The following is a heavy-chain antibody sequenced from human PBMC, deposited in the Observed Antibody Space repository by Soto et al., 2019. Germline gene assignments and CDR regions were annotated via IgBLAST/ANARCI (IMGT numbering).Heavy chain of an antibody. CDR3: AAWGNNVWY. D-gene: IGHD3-16*01. CDR1: GFSLSAFW. V-gene: IGHV3-7*02. CDR2: INPEGSEK. J-gene: IGHJ4*02. Sequence: EVQLVQSGGGLVQPGGSLRLSCEASGFSLSAFWMNWVRQSPRKGLEWVSNINPEGSEKGYVDSVKGRFTVSRDNTQNSVYLQMDTLTAEATSVYYCAAWGNNVWYSRQGRLVTVSS.